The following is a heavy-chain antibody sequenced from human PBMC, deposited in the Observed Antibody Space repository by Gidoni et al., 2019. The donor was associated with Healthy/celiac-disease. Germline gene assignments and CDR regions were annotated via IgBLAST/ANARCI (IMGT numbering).Heavy chain of an antibody. Sequence: QVQLVQSGAEVKKPGASVKVSCTAYGYTFTSYYMHWVRQAPGQGLEWMGIINPSGGSTSYAQKFQGRVTMTRDTSTSTVYMELSSLRSEDTAVYYCAGPVVAAAYYYYGMDVWGQGTTVTVSS. CDR1: GYTFTSYY. CDR2: INPSGGST. CDR3: AGPVVAAAYYYYGMDV. V-gene: IGHV1-46*01. J-gene: IGHJ6*02. D-gene: IGHD2-15*01.